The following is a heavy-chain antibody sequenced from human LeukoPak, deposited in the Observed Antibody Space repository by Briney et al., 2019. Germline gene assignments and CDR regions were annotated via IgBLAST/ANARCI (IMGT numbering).Heavy chain of an antibody. CDR1: GGSISSYY. D-gene: IGHD3-22*01. J-gene: IGHJ5*02. CDR3: ARRILFYGSSGYQNWFDP. V-gene: IGHV4-59*08. CDR2: IHYSGST. Sequence: PSETLSLTCTVSGGSISSYYWSWIRQPPGKGLEWIGYIHYSGSTNYNPSLKSRVTISVDTSKNQFSLKLSSVTAADTAVYYCARRILFYGSSGYQNWFDPWGQGTLVTVSS.